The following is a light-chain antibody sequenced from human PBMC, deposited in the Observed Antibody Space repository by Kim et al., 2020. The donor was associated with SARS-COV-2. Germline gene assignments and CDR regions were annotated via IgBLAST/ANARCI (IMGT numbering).Light chain of an antibody. CDR2: AAS. CDR3: QQSHSTPPYT. CDR1: QSISRY. Sequence: DIQMTQSPSSLSASVGDRVTITCRTGQSISRYLNWYQQKQGKAPKLLIYAASSLESGVPSRFSGSGSGTDFTLTISSLQPEDFATYYCQQSHSTPPYTFGQGTKLEI. J-gene: IGKJ2*01. V-gene: IGKV1-39*01.